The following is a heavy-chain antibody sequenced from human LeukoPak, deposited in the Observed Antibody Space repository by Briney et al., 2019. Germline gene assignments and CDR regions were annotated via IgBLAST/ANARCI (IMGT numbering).Heavy chain of an antibody. V-gene: IGHV4-59*06. Sequence: SETLSLTCTVSGGSISSYYWSWIRQHPGKGLEWIGYIYYSGSTYYNPSLKSRVTISVDTSKNQFSLKLSSVTAADTAVYYCARAWDTAMPYFDYWGQGTLVTVSS. CDR2: IYYSGST. D-gene: IGHD5-18*01. CDR1: GGSISSYY. CDR3: ARAWDTAMPYFDY. J-gene: IGHJ4*02.